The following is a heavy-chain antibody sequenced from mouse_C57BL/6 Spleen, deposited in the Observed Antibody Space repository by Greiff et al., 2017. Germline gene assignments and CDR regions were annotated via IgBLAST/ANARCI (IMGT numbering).Heavy chain of an antibody. V-gene: IGHV5-16*01. J-gene: IGHJ1*03. CDR3: ARAELGHWYFDV. Sequence: EVQGVASEGGLVQPGSSMKLSCTASGFTFSDYYMAWVRQVPEKGLEWVANINYDGSSTYYLDSLKSRFIISRDNAKNILYLQLSSLKSEDTATYYCARAELGHWYFDVWGTGTTVTVSS. CDR1: GFTFSDYY. D-gene: IGHD4-1*01. CDR2: INYDGSST.